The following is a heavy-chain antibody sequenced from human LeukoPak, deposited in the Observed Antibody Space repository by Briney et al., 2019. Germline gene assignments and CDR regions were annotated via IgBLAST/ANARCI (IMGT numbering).Heavy chain of an antibody. V-gene: IGHV3-21*01. Sequence: GGSLRLSCAASGFSFSSHGMSWVRQAPGKGLEWVSSISSSSSYIYYADSVKGRFTISRDNAKNSLYLQMNSLRAEDTAVYYCARDEGLTTVTTNNYFDYWGQGTLVTVSS. CDR1: GFSFSSHG. J-gene: IGHJ4*02. CDR2: ISSSSSYI. D-gene: IGHD4-17*01. CDR3: ARDEGLTTVTTNNYFDY.